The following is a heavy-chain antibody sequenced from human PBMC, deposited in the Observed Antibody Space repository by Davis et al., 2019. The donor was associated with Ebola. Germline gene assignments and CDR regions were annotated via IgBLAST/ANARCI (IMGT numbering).Heavy chain of an antibody. CDR2: IYYSGST. CDR3: ARAEYQLLLGWFDP. Sequence: ESLKISCAASGFTFSSYGMHWVRQHPGKGLEWIGYIYYSGSTNYNPSLKSRVTISVDTSKNQFSLKLSSVTAADTAVYYCARAEYQLLLGWFDPWGQGTLVTVSS. J-gene: IGHJ5*02. D-gene: IGHD2-2*01. V-gene: IGHV4-59*08. CDR1: GFTFSSYG.